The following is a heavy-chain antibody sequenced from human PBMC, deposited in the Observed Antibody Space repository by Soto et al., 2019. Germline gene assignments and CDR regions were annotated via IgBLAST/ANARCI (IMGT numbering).Heavy chain of an antibody. CDR3: ARKIAVAGPGAFDI. J-gene: IGHJ3*02. D-gene: IGHD6-19*01. Sequence: GGSLRLSCAASGFTFSIYSMNWVRHAPGKGLEWVSSISSSSSYIYYADSVKGRFTISRDNAKNSLYLQMNSLRAEDTAVYYCARKIAVAGPGAFDIWGQGTMVTVSS. CDR1: GFTFSIYS. CDR2: ISSSSSYI. V-gene: IGHV3-21*01.